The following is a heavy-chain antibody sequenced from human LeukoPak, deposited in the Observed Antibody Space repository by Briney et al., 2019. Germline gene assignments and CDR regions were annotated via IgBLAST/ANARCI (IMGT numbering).Heavy chain of an antibody. D-gene: IGHD4/OR15-4a*01. J-gene: IGHJ4*02. V-gene: IGHV3-30*14. CDR2: ISYDGSNK. CDR3: ARRAGAYSHPYDY. Sequence: GGSLRLSCAASGFTFSSYPVHWVRQAPGKGLEWVTLISYDGSNKYYADSVKGRFTISRDNSKNTLYLQMNSLRAEDTAVYYCARRAGAYSHPYDYWGQGALVTVSS. CDR1: GFTFSSYP.